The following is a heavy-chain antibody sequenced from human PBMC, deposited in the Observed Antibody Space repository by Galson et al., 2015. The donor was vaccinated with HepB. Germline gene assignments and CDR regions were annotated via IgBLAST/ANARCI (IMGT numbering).Heavy chain of an antibody. Sequence: SLRLSCAASGFTFSSYAMHWVRQAPGKGLEYVSAISSNGGSTYYADSVKGRFTISRDNSKNTLYLQMSSLRAEDTAVYYCVIPPRGTAMVDYWGQGTLVTVSS. J-gene: IGHJ4*02. CDR1: GFTFSSYA. D-gene: IGHD5-18*01. CDR3: VIPPRGTAMVDY. V-gene: IGHV3-64D*06. CDR2: ISSNGGST.